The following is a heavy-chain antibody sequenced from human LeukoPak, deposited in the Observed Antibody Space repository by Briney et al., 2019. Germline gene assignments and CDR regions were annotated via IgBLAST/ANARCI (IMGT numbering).Heavy chain of an antibody. CDR3: AEAGYYDSSGHYYFDY. D-gene: IGHD3-22*01. Sequence: SETLSLTCAVYGGSFSGYYWSWIRQPPGKGLEWIGEINHSGTTNYNPSLRSRVTISIDTSTNQFSLNLSSVTAADTAVYYCAEAGYYDSSGHYYFDYWGQGTLVTVSS. CDR2: INHSGTT. CDR1: GGSFSGYY. J-gene: IGHJ4*02. V-gene: IGHV4-34*01.